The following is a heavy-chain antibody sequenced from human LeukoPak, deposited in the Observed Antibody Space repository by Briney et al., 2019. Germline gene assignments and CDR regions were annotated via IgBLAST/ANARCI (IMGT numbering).Heavy chain of an antibody. CDR2: INPNSGDT. Sequence: GASVKVSCKASGYTFTGYYMHWVRQAPGQGLEWMGWINPNSGDTNYAQKFQGRVTMTRDTSINTACMELSRLRSDDTAVYYCARDRSPAPGRSYGRGHFDYWGQGTLVTVSS. D-gene: IGHD5-18*01. J-gene: IGHJ4*02. V-gene: IGHV1-2*02. CDR1: GYTFTGYY. CDR3: ARDRSPAPGRSYGRGHFDY.